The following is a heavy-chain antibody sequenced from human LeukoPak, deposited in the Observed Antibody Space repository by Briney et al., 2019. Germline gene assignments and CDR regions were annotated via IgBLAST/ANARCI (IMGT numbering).Heavy chain of an antibody. CDR2: INSDGSST. CDR1: GFTFSDYY. CDR3: ASSGGSSSPFLLDY. V-gene: IGHV3-74*01. Sequence: GGSLRLSCAASGFTFSDYYMSWIRQAPGKGLVWVSRINSDGSSTSYADSVKGRFTISRDNSKNTLYLQMNSLRAEDTAVYYCASSGGSSSPFLLDYWGQGTLVTVSS. D-gene: IGHD2-15*01. J-gene: IGHJ4*02.